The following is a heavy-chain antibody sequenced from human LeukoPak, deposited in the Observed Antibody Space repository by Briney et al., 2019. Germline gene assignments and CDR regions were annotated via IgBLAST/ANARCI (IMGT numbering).Heavy chain of an antibody. CDR1: GYTLTELS. D-gene: IGHD3-10*01. CDR2: FDPEDGET. J-gene: IGHJ4*02. CDR3: ATRPWELPAG. V-gene: IGHV1-24*01. Sequence: ASVKVSCKVSGYTLTELSMHWVRQAPGKGLEWMGGFDPEDGETIYAQKFQGRVTMTGDTSTDTAYMELSSLRSEDTAVYYCATRPWELPAGWGQGTLVTVSS.